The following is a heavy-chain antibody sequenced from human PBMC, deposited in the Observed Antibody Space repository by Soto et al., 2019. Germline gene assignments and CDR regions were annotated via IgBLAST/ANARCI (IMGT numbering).Heavy chain of an antibody. Sequence: PGGSLRLSCAASGFTFSSYAMSWVRQAPGKGLEWVSAISGSGGSTYYADSVKGRFTISRDNSKNTLYLQMNSLRAEDTAVYYCAKDQITGKPPRQNPFDYWGQGTLVTVSS. V-gene: IGHV3-23*01. D-gene: IGHD1-20*01. J-gene: IGHJ4*02. CDR3: AKDQITGKPPRQNPFDY. CDR1: GFTFSSYA. CDR2: ISGSGGST.